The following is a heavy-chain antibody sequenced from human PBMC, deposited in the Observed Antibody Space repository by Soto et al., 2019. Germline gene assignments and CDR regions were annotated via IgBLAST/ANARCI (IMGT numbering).Heavy chain of an antibody. CDR3: LRGGNSCACDY. Sequence: QVQLVQSGAEAKEPGASVKVSCQASGYSLTAHYIHWVRQTPGLGFEWMGWIHPTSGATKFAQKFQGRIPSTRDTPTGTPYMDLSRLTSDDTAIYYCLRGGNSCACDYGGRGPLVTVSP. CDR1: GYSLTAHY. D-gene: IGHD3-16*01. J-gene: IGHJ4*02. CDR2: IHPTSGAT. V-gene: IGHV1-2*02.